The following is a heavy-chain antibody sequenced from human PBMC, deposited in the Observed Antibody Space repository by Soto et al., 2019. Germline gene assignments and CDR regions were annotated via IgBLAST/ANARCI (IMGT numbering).Heavy chain of an antibody. V-gene: IGHV4-30-2*01. Sequence: SETLSLTCAVSGGSISSGGYSWSWIRQPPGKGLEWIGYIYHSGSTYYNPSLKSRVTISVDRSKNQFSLKLSSVTAADTAVYYCARHGAFCSGGSFYSQLYYHYGIYFSAQRTTVTVSS. CDR1: GGSISSGGYS. D-gene: IGHD2-15*01. CDR2: IYHSGST. J-gene: IGHJ6*02. CDR3: ARHGAFCSGGSFYSQLYYHYGIYF.